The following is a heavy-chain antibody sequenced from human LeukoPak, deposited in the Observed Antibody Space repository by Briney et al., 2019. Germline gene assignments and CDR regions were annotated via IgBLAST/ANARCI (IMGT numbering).Heavy chain of an antibody. CDR1: GFTVSGNY. V-gene: IGHV3-53*01. D-gene: IGHD6-13*01. CDR2: IYSDDTT. CDR3: ARRWSFDY. Sequence: GGSLRLFCAVSGFTVSGNYMSWIRQGPGKGLEWVSLIYSDDTTLYADSVKGRFTISRDISKNTLYLQMSSLRAEDTAVYYCARRWSFDYWGQGTLVTVSS. J-gene: IGHJ4*02.